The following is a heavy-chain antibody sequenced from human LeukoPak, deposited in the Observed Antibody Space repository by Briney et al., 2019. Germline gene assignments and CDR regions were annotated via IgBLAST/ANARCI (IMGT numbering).Heavy chain of an antibody. D-gene: IGHD2-15*01. Sequence: GGSLRLSCAASGFTFSSYAMSWVRQAPGKGLEWVSGISGSGGSTYYADSVKGRFTISRDNSKNTLHLQMNSLRAEDTAVYYCAKDFVVLTAAPGYFDYWGQGTLVTVSS. CDR3: AKDFVVLTAAPGYFDY. CDR2: ISGSGGST. J-gene: IGHJ4*02. CDR1: GFTFSSYA. V-gene: IGHV3-23*01.